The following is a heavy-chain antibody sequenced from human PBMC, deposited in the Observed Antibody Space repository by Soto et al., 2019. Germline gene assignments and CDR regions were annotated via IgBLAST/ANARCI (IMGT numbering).Heavy chain of an antibody. CDR2: FNHTAGT. J-gene: IGHJ4*02. Sequence: PSETLSLTCAVYGGSVNGYYWNWIRQTPGKGLGCIGEFNHTAGTHYNPSLKSRVTMSRDTSKNQFSLSLSSVTAADTAIYYCARGGYTSGWFRFGGQGILVTVSS. CDR1: GGSVNGYY. CDR3: ARGGYTSGWFRF. D-gene: IGHD6-19*01. V-gene: IGHV4-34*01.